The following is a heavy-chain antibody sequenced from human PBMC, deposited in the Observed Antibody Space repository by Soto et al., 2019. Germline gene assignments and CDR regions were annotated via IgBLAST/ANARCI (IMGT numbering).Heavy chain of an antibody. CDR2: IYPGDSDT. CDR3: ARSATLSGNYYFDY. D-gene: IGHD1-26*01. V-gene: IGHV5-51*01. J-gene: IGHJ4*02. CDR1: GYIFTIYC. Sequence: GESLNISCNGSGYIFTIYCIGWVRHMPGKGLEWMGIIYPGDSDTRYSPSFQGQVTISADKSISTAYLQWSSLKASDTAMYYCARSATLSGNYYFDYWGQGSLVTVSS.